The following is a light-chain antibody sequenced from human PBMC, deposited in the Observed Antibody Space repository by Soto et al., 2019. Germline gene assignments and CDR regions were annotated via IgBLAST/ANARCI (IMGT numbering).Light chain of an antibody. CDR3: QTWGTGIWV. Sequence: QPVLTQSPSASASLGASVKFTCTLSSGHSSYAIAWHQQQPEKGPRSLMKLNSDGSHSKGDGIPDRFSGSSSGAERYLTISSLQSEDEADYYCQTWGTGIWVFGGGTKLTVL. CDR1: SGHSSYA. CDR2: LNSDGSH. J-gene: IGLJ3*02. V-gene: IGLV4-69*01.